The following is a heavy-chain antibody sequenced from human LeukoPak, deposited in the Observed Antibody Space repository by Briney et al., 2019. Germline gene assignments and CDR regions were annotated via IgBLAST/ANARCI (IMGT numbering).Heavy chain of an antibody. CDR3: ARDYKYAFDN. CDR1: GFTFSDYS. J-gene: IGHJ4*02. V-gene: IGHV3-48*01. D-gene: IGHD5-24*01. Sequence: GGSLRLSCAASGFTFSDYSMNWVRQAPGKGLEWISYIGIDSGNTNYAGSVKGRFTISGDKAKNSLYLQMNGLRVEDTAVYYCARDYKYAFDNWGQGTLVTVSS. CDR2: IGIDSGNT.